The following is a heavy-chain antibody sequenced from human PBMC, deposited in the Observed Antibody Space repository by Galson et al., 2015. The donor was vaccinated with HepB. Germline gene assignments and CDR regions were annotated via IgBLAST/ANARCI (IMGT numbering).Heavy chain of an antibody. CDR2: IKQDGSEK. CDR1: GFTFSSYW. D-gene: IGHD6-13*01. Sequence: SLRLSCAASGFTFSSYWMSWVRQAPGKRLEWVANIKQDGSEKYYADSVKGRFTISRDNAKNSLYLQMNSLRAEDTAVYYCARTHSIAAADPYMDVWGKRTTVTVSS. V-gene: IGHV3-7*01. J-gene: IGHJ6*03. CDR3: ARTHSIAAADPYMDV.